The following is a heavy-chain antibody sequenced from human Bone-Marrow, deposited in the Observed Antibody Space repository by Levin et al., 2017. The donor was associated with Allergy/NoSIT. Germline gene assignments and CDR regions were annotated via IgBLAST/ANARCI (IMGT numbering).Heavy chain of an antibody. CDR1: GYSFTTNW. V-gene: IGHV5-51*01. D-gene: IGHD1-26*01. Sequence: GGSLRLSCEGSGYSFTTNWVAWVRQMPGKGPEWMGVIFPGDSDTRYSPAFQGQVTISVDKSIRTVYLKWSGLKASDTAIYYCATTNSGAYSPLDYWGQGTLVSVSS. CDR3: ATTNSGAYSPLDY. J-gene: IGHJ4*02. CDR2: IFPGDSDT.